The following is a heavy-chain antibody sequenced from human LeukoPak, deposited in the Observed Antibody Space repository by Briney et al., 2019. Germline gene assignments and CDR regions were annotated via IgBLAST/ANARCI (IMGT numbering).Heavy chain of an antibody. Sequence: KAGGSLRLSCAASGFTFSSYSMNWVRQAPGKGLEWVSSISSSSSYIYYADSVKGRFTISRDNAKNSLYLQMNSLRAEDTAVYYCARAPGGYCSSTSCYVWFDPWGQGTLVTVSS. V-gene: IGHV3-21*01. CDR3: ARAPGGYCSSTSCYVWFDP. J-gene: IGHJ5*02. D-gene: IGHD2-2*01. CDR1: GFTFSSYS. CDR2: ISSSSSYI.